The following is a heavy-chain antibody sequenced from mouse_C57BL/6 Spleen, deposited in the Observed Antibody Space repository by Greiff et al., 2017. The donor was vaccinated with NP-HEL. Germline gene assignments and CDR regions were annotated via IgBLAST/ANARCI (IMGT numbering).Heavy chain of an antibody. CDR2: IYPGNSDT. J-gene: IGHJ3*01. CDR1: GYTFTSYW. D-gene: IGHD2-5*01. Sequence: VQLQQSGTVLARPGASVKMSCKPSGYTFTSYWMHWVKQRPGQGLEWIGAIYPGNSDTSYNQKFKGKAKLTAVTSASTAYMELSSLTNEDSAVYYCTSYYSNYSWFAYWGQGTLVTVSA. CDR3: TSYYSNYSWFAY. V-gene: IGHV1-5*01.